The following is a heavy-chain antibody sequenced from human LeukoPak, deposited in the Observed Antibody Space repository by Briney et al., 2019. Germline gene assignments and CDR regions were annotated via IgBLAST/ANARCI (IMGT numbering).Heavy chain of an antibody. D-gene: IGHD6-13*01. Sequence: GGSLRLSCAASGFTFSSYGMHWVRQAPGKGLEWVAVISYDGSNKYYADSVKGRFTISRDNSKNTLYLQMNSLRAEDTAVYYCARPIAAAGNWFDPWGQGTLVTVPS. CDR1: GFTFSSYG. CDR3: ARPIAAAGNWFDP. CDR2: ISYDGSNK. V-gene: IGHV3-30*03. J-gene: IGHJ5*02.